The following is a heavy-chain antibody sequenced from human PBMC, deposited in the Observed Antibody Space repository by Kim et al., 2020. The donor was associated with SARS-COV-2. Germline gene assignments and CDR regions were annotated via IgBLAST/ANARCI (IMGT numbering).Heavy chain of an antibody. D-gene: IGHD3-22*01. Sequence: SETLSLTCAVYGGSFSGYYWSWIRQPPGKGLEWIGEINHSGSTNYNPSLKSRVTISVDTSKNQFSLKLSSVTAADTAVYYCARGYYDSSGYYIPDYLGQG. CDR2: INHSGST. CDR1: GGSFSGYY. V-gene: IGHV4-34*01. CDR3: ARGYYDSSGYYIPDY. J-gene: IGHJ4*02.